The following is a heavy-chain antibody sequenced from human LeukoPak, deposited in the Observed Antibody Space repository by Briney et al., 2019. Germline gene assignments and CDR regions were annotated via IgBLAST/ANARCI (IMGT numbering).Heavy chain of an antibody. CDR2: INSDGSST. CDR3: ARDPSPYYDFWSGYHDAFDI. V-gene: IGHV3-74*01. Sequence: GGSLRLSCAASGFTFSSYWMHWVRQAPGKGLVWVSRINSDGSSTSYADSVKGRFTISRDNSKNTLYLQMNSLRAEDTAVYYCARDPSPYYDFWSGYHDAFDIWGQGTMVTVSS. J-gene: IGHJ3*02. CDR1: GFTFSSYW. D-gene: IGHD3-3*01.